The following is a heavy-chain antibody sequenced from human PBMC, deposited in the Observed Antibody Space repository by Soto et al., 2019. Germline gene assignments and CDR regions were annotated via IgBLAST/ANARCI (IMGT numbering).Heavy chain of an antibody. CDR2: IKQDGSEK. Sequence: EVQLVESGGGLVQPGGSLRLSCAASGFTFSNYWLSWVRQAPGKGLEWVANIKQDGSEKNYVDSVKGRFTISRDNAKNSLDLQMNSLRAEDTAVYYCASVAIWGQGTPVTVSS. D-gene: IGHD5-12*01. V-gene: IGHV3-7*01. J-gene: IGHJ4*02. CDR1: GFTFSNYW. CDR3: ASVAI.